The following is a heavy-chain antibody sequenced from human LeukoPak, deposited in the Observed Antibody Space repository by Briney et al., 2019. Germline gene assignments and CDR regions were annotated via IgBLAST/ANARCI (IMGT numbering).Heavy chain of an antibody. J-gene: IGHJ4*02. CDR3: ARRDKGRPSPTDY. Sequence: SETLSLTCTVSGGSISSSSYYWGWIRQPPGKGLEWIVSSYYSGSTYYNPSLKSRVPISVDTSKHQFSLKLSSVTAADTAVYYCARRDKGRPSPTDYWGQGTLVTVSS. V-gene: IGHV4-39*01. D-gene: IGHD2-2*01. CDR2: SYYSGST. CDR1: GGSISSSSYY.